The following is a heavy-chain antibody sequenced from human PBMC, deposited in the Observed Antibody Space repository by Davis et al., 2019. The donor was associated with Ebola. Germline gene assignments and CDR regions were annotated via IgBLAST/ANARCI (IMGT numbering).Heavy chain of an antibody. J-gene: IGHJ6*02. CDR2: ISAYNGNT. CDR3: AQGYSGYDGYYYYGMDV. CDR1: GYTFTSYG. D-gene: IGHD5-12*01. Sequence: AASVKVSCKASGYTFTSYGISWVRQAPGQGLEWMGWISAYNGNTNYAQKFQGRVTMTRDTSTSTVYMELSSLRAEDTAVYYCAQGYSGYDGYYYYGMDVWGQGTTVTVSS. V-gene: IGHV1-18*01.